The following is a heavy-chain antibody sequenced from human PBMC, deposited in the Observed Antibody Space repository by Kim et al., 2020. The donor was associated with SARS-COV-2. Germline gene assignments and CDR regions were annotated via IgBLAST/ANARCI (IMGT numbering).Heavy chain of an antibody. Sequence: GGSLRLSCAASGFTFSSYAMHWVRQAPGKGLEWVAVISCDGSNKYYADSVKGRFTISRDNSKNTLYLQMNSLRAEDTAVYYCARDCDCRRTSLYIDYYCMDVWGQGTTVTVSS. D-gene: IGHD2-2*02. J-gene: IGHJ6*02. CDR1: GFTFSSYA. CDR3: ARDCDCRRTSLYIDYYCMDV. V-gene: IGHV3-30-3*01. CDR2: ISCDGSNK.